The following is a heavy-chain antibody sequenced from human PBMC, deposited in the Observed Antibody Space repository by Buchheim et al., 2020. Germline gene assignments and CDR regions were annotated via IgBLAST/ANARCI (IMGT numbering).Heavy chain of an antibody. CDR2: IYYSGST. D-gene: IGHD3-22*01. CDR3: ARLGIVVAVFDY. J-gene: IGHJ4*02. Sequence: QVQLQESGPGLVKPSETLSLTCTVSGGSISSYYWSWIRQPPGKGLDWIGYIYYSGSTNYNPSLKNRVTLSIDPSKNQLPLKLSSVTAADTAVYYCARLGIVVAVFDYWGQGTL. CDR1: GGSISSYY. V-gene: IGHV4-59*01.